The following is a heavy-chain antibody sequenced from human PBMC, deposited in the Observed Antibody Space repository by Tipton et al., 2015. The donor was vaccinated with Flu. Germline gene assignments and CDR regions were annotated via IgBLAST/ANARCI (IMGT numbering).Heavy chain of an antibody. Sequence: TLSLTCTVSGGSISSGGYYWSWIRQHPGKGLEWIGYIYYSGSTYYNPSLKSRVTISVDTSKNQFSLKLSSVTAADTAVYYCARSTYHYGSGSSDYWGQGTLVTVSS. CDR2: IYYSGST. CDR3: ARSTYHYGSGSSDY. CDR1: GGSISSGGYY. V-gene: IGHV4-31*03. D-gene: IGHD3-10*01. J-gene: IGHJ4*02.